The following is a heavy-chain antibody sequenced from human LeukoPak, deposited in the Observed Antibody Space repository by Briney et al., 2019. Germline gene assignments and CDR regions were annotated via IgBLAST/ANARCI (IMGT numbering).Heavy chain of an antibody. CDR1: GFTFSNYA. V-gene: IGHV3-23*01. J-gene: IGHJ4*02. D-gene: IGHD2-2*01. CDR2: VSSSGGST. CDR3: AEAHCGSRSCCRVDY. Sequence: GGSLRLSCAASGFTFSNYAMSWVRQAPGKGLEWVSAVSSSGGSTYYVDSVKGQFTISRDNSKSTLYLQMNSLRAEDTALYYCAEAHCGSRSCCRVDYWGQGTVLTVST.